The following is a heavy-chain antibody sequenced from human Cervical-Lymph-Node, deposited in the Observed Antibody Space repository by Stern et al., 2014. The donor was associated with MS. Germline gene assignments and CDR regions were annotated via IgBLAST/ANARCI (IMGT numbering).Heavy chain of an antibody. CDR2: IKQDGSEK. D-gene: IGHD3-3*01. CDR1: GFTFSSYW. CDR3: ARVDDFWSGYYYYGVDV. V-gene: IGHV3-7*01. Sequence: EVQLVESGGGLVQPGGSLRLSCAASGFTFSSYWMSWVRQAPGKGLEWVANIKQDGSEKYYVDSVKGRFTISRDNAKNSLYLQMNSLRAEDTAVYYCARVDDFWSGYYYYGVDVWGQGTTVTVSS. J-gene: IGHJ6*02.